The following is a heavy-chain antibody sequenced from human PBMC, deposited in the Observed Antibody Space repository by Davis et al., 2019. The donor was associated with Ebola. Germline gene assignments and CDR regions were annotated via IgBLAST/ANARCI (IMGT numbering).Heavy chain of an antibody. CDR1: GFTFSSYA. Sequence: PGGSLRLSCAASGFTFSSYAMHWVRQAPGKGLEWVAVVSPEGRDQYYADSVKGRFIVSRDNSKNTLYLQMNSLRADDTAVYYCAKLRDVWLNVYNMDVWGQGTTVTVSS. D-gene: IGHD1-1*01. CDR3: AKLRDVWLNVYNMDV. CDR2: VSPEGRDQ. J-gene: IGHJ6*02. V-gene: IGHV3-30*18.